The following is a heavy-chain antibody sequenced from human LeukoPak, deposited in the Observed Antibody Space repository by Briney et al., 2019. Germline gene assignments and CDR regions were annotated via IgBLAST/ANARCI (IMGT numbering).Heavy chain of an antibody. CDR3: ARDDSGPDY. J-gene: IGHJ4*02. V-gene: IGHV3-7*01. D-gene: IGHD6-19*01. Sequence: GGSLRLSCAASGFTFSSYWMSWVRQAPGKGLEWVANINQDGSEKYYVDSVKGRFTISIDNAENSLYLQMNSLRAEDTAVYYCARDDSGPDYCGQATLVTVSS. CDR1: GFTFSSYW. CDR2: INQDGSEK.